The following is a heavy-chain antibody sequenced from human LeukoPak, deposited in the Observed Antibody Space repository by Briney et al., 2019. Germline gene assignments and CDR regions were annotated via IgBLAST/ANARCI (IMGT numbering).Heavy chain of an antibody. V-gene: IGHV4-4*07. CDR1: GGSISSYY. D-gene: IGHD1-1*01. CDR2: IYTSGST. J-gene: IGHJ6*03. CDR3: AKNVNDYYYYYKDV. Sequence: PSETLSLTCTVSGGSISSYYLGWIRQPAGKGLEWIGRIYTSGSTNYNPSLKSRVTMSVDTSKNQFSLKLSSLTAADTAVYYCAKNVNDYYYYYKDVWGKGTTVTVSS.